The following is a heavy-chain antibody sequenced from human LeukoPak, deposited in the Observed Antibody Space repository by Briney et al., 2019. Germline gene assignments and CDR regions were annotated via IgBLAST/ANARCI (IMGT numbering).Heavy chain of an antibody. CDR1: GFTFSSYS. CDR3: ARDADYYDSSAPPY. CDR2: ISSSSSYI. Sequence: GGSLRLSCAASGFTFSSYSMNWVRQAPGKGLEWVSSISSSSSYIYCADSVKGRFTISRDNAKNSLYLQMNSLRAEDTAVYYCARDADYYDSSAPPYWGQGTLVTVSS. D-gene: IGHD3-22*01. J-gene: IGHJ4*02. V-gene: IGHV3-21*01.